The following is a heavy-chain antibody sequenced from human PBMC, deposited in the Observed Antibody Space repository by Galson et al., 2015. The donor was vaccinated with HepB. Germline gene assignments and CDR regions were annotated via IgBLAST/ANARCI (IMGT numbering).Heavy chain of an antibody. CDR2: IYPTNSEI. V-gene: IGHV5-51*01. CDR1: RYSFTNYW. J-gene: IGHJ5*02. CDR3: ARLKEGP. Sequence: QSGAEVKKPGEPLKISCKGSRYSFTNYWIGWVRQMPGKGLEWMGIIYPTNSEIRYSPSFQGQVTISADTSISTAYLQWDSLKASDTAIYYCARLKEGPWGQGTLVTVSS.